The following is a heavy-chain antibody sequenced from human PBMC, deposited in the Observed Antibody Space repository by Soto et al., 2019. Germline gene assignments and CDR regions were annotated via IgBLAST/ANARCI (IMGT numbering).Heavy chain of an antibody. J-gene: IGHJ5*02. D-gene: IGHD3-3*01. CDR1: GGSISSYY. V-gene: IGHV4-59*01. CDR2: IYYSGST. CDR3: ARAIFGVVPGWFDP. Sequence: QVQLQESGPGLVKPSETLSLTCTVSGGSISSYYWSWIRQPPGKGLEWIGYIYYSGSTNYNPSLKSRVTLSVDTSKNQFALKLSSVTAADTAVYYCARAIFGVVPGWFDPWGQGTLVTVSS.